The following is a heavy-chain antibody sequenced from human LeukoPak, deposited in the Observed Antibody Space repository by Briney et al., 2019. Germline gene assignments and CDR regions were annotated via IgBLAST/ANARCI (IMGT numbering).Heavy chain of an antibody. CDR3: ARLGESLGINY. V-gene: IGHV4-39*01. CDR2: IYYSGST. Sequence: KASETLSLTCTVSGGSISSSSYYWGWIRQPPGKGLEWIGSIYYSGSTYYNPSLKSRVTISVDTSKNQFSLKLSSVTAADTVVYYCARLGESLGINYWGQGTLVTVSS. CDR1: GGSISSSSYY. D-gene: IGHD7-27*01. J-gene: IGHJ4*02.